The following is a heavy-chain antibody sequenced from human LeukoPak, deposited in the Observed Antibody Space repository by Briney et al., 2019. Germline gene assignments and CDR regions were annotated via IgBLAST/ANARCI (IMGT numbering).Heavy chain of an antibody. D-gene: IGHD6-13*01. Sequence: KTSETLSLTCTDSGGSISSGDYYWSWIRQPPGKGLEWIGYIYYSGSTNYNPSLKSRVTISVDTSKNQFSLKLSSVTAADTAVYYCARARYSSSWACDYWGQGTLVTVSS. CDR2: IYYSGST. CDR3: ARARYSSSWACDY. V-gene: IGHV4-61*08. J-gene: IGHJ4*02. CDR1: GGSISSGDYY.